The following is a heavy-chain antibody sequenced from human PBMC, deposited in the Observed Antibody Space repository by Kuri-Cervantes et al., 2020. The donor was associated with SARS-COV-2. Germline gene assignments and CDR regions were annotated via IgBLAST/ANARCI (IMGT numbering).Heavy chain of an antibody. CDR1: GFSFSDFY. Sequence: LSLTCTASGFSFSDFYMTWIRQAPGKGLEWVSNIDSDSIFRHYADSVKGRFTISRDNAKNSSDLQMNSLRVDDTAVYYCASPSHLITGDAFDVWGQGAMVTVSS. CDR3: ASPSHLITGDAFDV. D-gene: IGHD1-14*01. V-gene: IGHV3-11*06. J-gene: IGHJ3*01. CDR2: IDSDSIFR.